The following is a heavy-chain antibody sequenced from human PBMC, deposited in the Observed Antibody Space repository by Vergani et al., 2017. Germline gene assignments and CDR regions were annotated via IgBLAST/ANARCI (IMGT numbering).Heavy chain of an antibody. Sequence: QVQLVESGGGVVQPGRSLRLSCAASGCTFSSYAMHWVRQAPGKGLEWVAVISYDGSNKYYADSVKGRFTISRDNSKNTLYLQMNSLRAEDTAVYYCARDLSYSTAWPHFDSRGQGTLVTVSS. CDR3: ARDLSYSTAWPHFDS. D-gene: IGHD4-11*01. J-gene: IGHJ4*02. CDR2: ISYDGSNK. V-gene: IGHV3-30-3*01. CDR1: GCTFSSYA.